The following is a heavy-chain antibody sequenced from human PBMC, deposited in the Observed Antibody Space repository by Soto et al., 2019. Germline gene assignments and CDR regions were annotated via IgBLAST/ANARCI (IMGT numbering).Heavy chain of an antibody. J-gene: IGHJ3*02. CDR2: IYYSGST. CDR3: SSVYGLDAFDI. CDR1: GGSIRSYY. D-gene: IGHD1-20*01. Sequence: QEQLQESGPGLVKPSETLSLTCTVSGGSIRSYYWCWIRQPPGKGLERLGYIYYSGSTNYNPSLKSRVTISVDTSKNPCSLKLSSVTAGDTAVYYCSSVYGLDAFDIWGQGTMVTVSS. V-gene: IGHV4-59*08.